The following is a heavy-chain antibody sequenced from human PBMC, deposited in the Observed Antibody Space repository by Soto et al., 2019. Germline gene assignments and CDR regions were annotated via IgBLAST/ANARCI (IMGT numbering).Heavy chain of an antibody. J-gene: IGHJ4*02. CDR1: GFSLSTSGVG. D-gene: IGHD3-3*01. CDR3: AHSPYYDFWSGYVAYYFDY. CDR2: IYWNDDK. Sequence: QITLKESGPTLVKPTQTLTLTCTFSGFSLSTSGVGVGWIRQPPGKALEWLALIYWNDDKRYSPSLMSRLTITKDTSKNQVVLTMTNMDPVDTATYYCAHSPYYDFWSGYVAYYFDYWGQGTLVTVSS. V-gene: IGHV2-5*01.